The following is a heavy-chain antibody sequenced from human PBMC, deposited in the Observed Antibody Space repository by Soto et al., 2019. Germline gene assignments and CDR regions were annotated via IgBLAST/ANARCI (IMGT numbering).Heavy chain of an antibody. J-gene: IGHJ6*02. Sequence: EVQLVESGGGLVQPGGSLRLSCAASGFTFSKYWMTWVRQAPGKWLEWVANIKEDGGEDYYADSVKGRFTISRDNAKNSLFLQLSSLGAEDTATYYCAREGLSSYSSSTTCYFLGLDVWGQGTTVTAS. CDR1: GFTFSKYW. CDR3: AREGLSSYSSSTTCYFLGLDV. CDR2: IKEDGGED. V-gene: IGHV3-7*01. D-gene: IGHD2-2*01.